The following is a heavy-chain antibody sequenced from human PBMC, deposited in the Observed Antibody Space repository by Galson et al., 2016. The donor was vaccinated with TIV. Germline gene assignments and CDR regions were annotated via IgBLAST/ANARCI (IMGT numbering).Heavy chain of an antibody. Sequence: SLRLSCAASTFNVSNNYMTWVRQAPGKGLEWVSITSSGGATHYSDSVKGRFTMSRDTAKSTLYLQMNSLRVEDTAVYYCAKERRYCGNECYLHYYYGMDVWGQGTTVTVSS. CDR3: AKERRYCGNECYLHYYYGMDV. V-gene: IGHV3-66*02. CDR2: TSSGGAT. CDR1: TFNVSNNY. J-gene: IGHJ6*02. D-gene: IGHD2-21*01.